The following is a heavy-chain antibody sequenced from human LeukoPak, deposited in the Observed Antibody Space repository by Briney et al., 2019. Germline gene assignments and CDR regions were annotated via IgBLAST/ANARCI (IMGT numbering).Heavy chain of an antibody. J-gene: IGHJ4*02. D-gene: IGHD3-10*01. V-gene: IGHV3-23*01. CDR2: ISGSGGST. Sequence: GGSLRLSCAASGFTFSSYAMSWVRQAPGKGLEWVSAISGSGGSTYYAASVKGRFTISRDNSKNTLYLQMNSLRAEDTAVYYCAKDGVDYASGEPDYFDYWGQGTLVTVSS. CDR1: GFTFSSYA. CDR3: AKDGVDYASGEPDYFDY.